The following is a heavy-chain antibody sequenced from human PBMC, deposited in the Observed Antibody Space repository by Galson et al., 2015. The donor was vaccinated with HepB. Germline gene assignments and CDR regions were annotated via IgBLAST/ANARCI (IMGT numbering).Heavy chain of an antibody. D-gene: IGHD2-21*01. CDR1: GFTFSNYN. Sequence: SLRLSCAASGFTFSNYNMNWVRQAPGKGLEWVSYISSSSSSIYYADSVKGRFTISRDNAKNSLYLQMNSLRAEDTAVYYCARDLWGDFDPWGQGTLVTVSS. CDR3: ARDLWGDFDP. J-gene: IGHJ5*02. CDR2: ISSSSSSI. V-gene: IGHV3-48*01.